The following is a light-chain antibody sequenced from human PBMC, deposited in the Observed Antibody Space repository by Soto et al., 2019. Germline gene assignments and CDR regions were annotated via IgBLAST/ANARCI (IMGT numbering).Light chain of an antibody. CDR2: GAS. J-gene: IGKJ5*01. CDR3: QQYNNWPPIT. CDR1: QSVSSN. Sequence: IVLMQALATLTVSPGERATLSCRASQSVSSNLAWYQQKPGQAPRLLIYGASTRATGIPARFSGSGSGTEFTLTISSLQSEDFAVYYCQQYNNWPPITFGQGTRLEIK. V-gene: IGKV3-15*01.